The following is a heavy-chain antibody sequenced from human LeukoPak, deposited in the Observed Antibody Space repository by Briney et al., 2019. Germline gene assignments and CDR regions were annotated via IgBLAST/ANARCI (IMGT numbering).Heavy chain of an antibody. CDR2: ISWNSGSI. CDR3: VRDNAYTFDY. D-gene: IGHD5-24*01. CDR1: GFTFDDYA. V-gene: IGHV3-9*01. J-gene: IGHJ4*01. Sequence: GGSLRLSCAASGFTFDDYAMHWVRQAPGKGLEWVSGISWNSGSIGYADSVKGRFTISRDNAKNSLYLQMNSLRAEDTAIYYCVRDNAYTFDYWGQGTLVTVSS.